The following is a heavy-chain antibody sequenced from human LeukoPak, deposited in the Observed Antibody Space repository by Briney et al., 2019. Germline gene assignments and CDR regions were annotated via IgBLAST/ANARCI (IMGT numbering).Heavy chain of an antibody. CDR1: GFTVSSNY. V-gene: IGHV3-53*01. Sequence: GGSLRLSCAASGFTVSSNYMSWVRQAPGKGLEWVSIIYSGGSTYYADSVKGRFTISRDNSKNTLYLQMNRLRAEDTAVYYCARYMILGFFFDCWGQGTLVTVSS. CDR3: ARYMILGFFFDC. J-gene: IGHJ4*02. D-gene: IGHD3/OR15-3a*01. CDR2: IYSGGST.